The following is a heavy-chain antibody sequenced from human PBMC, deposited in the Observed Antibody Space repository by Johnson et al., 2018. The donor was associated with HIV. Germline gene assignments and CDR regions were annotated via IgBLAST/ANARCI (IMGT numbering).Heavy chain of an antibody. CDR2: IKEDGSDK. D-gene: IGHD3-3*01. CDR3: ARAEIYEGRVGDFAFDI. V-gene: IGHV3-7*03. Sequence: VQLVESGGGLVQPGGSLRLSCAASGFNFNDNYMAWIRQAPGKGLEWVANIKEDGSDKYYVDSVKGRFTISRDNAKNSLYLQMKSLRPEDTALYYCARAEIYEGRVGDFAFDIWGRGTMVTVAS. CDR1: GFNFNDNY. J-gene: IGHJ3*02.